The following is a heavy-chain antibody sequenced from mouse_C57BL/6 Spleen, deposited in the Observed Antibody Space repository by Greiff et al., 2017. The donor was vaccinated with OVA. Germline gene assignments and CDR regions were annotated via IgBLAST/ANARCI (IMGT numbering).Heavy chain of an antibody. CDR2: IDPSDSYT. J-gene: IGHJ2*01. CDR3: ARSHRGYFDY. D-gene: IGHD3-1*01. Sequence: QVQLKQPGAELVMPGASVKLSCKASGYTFTSYWMHWVKQRPGQGLEWIGEIDPSDSYTNYNQKFKGKSTLTVDKSSSTAYMQLSSLTSEDSAVYYCARSHRGYFDYWGQGTTLTVSS. CDR1: GYTFTSYW. V-gene: IGHV1-69*01.